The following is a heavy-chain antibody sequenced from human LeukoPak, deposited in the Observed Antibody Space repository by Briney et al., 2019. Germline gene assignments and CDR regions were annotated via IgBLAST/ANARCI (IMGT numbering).Heavy chain of an antibody. CDR1: GGSISSSTYL. CDR3: ARRDRGGYYGMDV. J-gene: IGHJ6*02. D-gene: IGHD3-16*01. CDR2: IYYSGST. Sequence: SGTLSLTCTVSGGSISSSTYLWDWIRQPPGKGLEWVGSIYYSGSTDSNPSLQSRVTISVDTSKYQFSLKLSSVTAADTAVYYCARRDRGGYYGMDVWGQGTTVTVSS. V-gene: IGHV4-39*01.